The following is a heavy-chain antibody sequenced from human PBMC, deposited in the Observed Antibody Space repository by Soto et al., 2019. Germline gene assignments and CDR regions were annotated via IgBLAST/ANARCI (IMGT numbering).Heavy chain of an antibody. CDR2: INQDGSEK. V-gene: IGHV3-7*01. CDR1: GFTFSTYW. J-gene: IGHJ4*02. Sequence: LRLSCAASGFTFSTYWMDWVRQTPGKGLEWVANINQDGSEKNYVDSVKGRFTIYRDNAKNSLYLQMSSLTAEDSALYYCSRSLDSWGQGTLVTVSS. CDR3: SRSLDS.